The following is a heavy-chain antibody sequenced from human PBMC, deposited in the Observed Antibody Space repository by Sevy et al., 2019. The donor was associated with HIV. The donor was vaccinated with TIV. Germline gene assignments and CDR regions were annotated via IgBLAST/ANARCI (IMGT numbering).Heavy chain of an antibody. CDR2: ITAPGGRA. CDR1: GFSINNYA. V-gene: IGHV3-23*01. CDR3: AKAQGEWGTPFALDV. Sequence: GGSLRLSCAASGFSINNYAMTWVRQAPGKGLEWVSNITAPGGRAYLADSVKGRFTISSDTSVYKVFLQMDSLRVEDTAIYYCAKAQGEWGTPFALDVWGQGTTVTVSS. D-gene: IGHD3-16*01. J-gene: IGHJ6*02.